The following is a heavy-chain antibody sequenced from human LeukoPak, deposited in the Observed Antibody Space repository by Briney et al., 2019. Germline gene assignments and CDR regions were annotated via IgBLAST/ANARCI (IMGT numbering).Heavy chain of an antibody. Sequence: SETLPLTCTVSGGSISSYYWSWIRQPPGKGLEWIGYIYYSGSTNYNPSLKGRVTISVDTSKNQFSLKLSSVTAADTAVYYCARETSYYGSGSYYNWFDPWGQGTLVTVSS. CDR3: ARETSYYGSGSYYNWFDP. J-gene: IGHJ5*02. V-gene: IGHV4-59*01. CDR2: IYYSGST. CDR1: GGSISSYY. D-gene: IGHD3-10*01.